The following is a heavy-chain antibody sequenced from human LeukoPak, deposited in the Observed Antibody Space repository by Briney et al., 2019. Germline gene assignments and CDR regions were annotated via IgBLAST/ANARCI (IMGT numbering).Heavy chain of an antibody. D-gene: IGHD1-26*01. CDR3: ARHVRLKWESRRGSEPHHKVYYMDV. J-gene: IGHJ6*03. CDR2: IYSGGST. Sequence: GGSLRLSCAASGFTFSGNYMSWVRQAPGKGLEWVSVIYSGGSTYYADSVKGRFTISRDNSKNTLYLQMNSLRAEDTAVYYCARHVRLKWESRRGSEPHHKVYYMDVWGKGTTVTISS. CDR1: GFTFSGNY. V-gene: IGHV3-66*04.